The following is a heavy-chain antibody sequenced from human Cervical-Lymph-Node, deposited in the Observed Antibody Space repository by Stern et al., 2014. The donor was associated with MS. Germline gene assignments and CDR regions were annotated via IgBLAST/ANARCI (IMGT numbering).Heavy chain of an antibody. J-gene: IGHJ5*02. CDR2: IYVDDHK. CDR3: AHRSSLPVIWASNWFDP. V-gene: IGHV2-5*02. Sequence: ESSPTLVKDTQTLTLTCTFAGFSLGTRGVGVGWIRQTPGKAPEWLAIIYVDDHKLYSPAFKNSVSITKDTTKNQVVLAMTNVDAEDTATYFCAHRSSLPVIWASNWFDPWCQGILVTVSS. D-gene: IGHD2/OR15-2a*01. CDR1: GFSLGTRGVG.